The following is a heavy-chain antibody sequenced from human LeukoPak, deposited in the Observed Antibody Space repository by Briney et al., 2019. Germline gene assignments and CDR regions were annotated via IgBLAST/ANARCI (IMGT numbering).Heavy chain of an antibody. CDR1: GGSISSYY. CDR3: VREYCSGGSCSGLNWFDP. D-gene: IGHD2-15*01. CDR2: IYYSGIT. Sequence: SETLSLTCTVSGGSISSYYWSWIRQPPGNGLEWIGYIYYSGITNYNPSLKSRVTISLDTSKSQFSLKLSSVTAADTAVYYCVREYCSGGSCSGLNWFDPWGQGTLVTVSS. J-gene: IGHJ5*02. V-gene: IGHV4-59*01.